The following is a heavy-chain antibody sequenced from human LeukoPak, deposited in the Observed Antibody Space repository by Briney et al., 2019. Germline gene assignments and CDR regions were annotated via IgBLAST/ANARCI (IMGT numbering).Heavy chain of an antibody. CDR1: GGSSSSGDYY. CDR2: IYYSGST. Sequence: SQTLSLTCTVSGGSSSSGDYYWSWIRQPPGKGLEWIGYIYYSGSTYYNPSLKSRVTISVDTSKNQFSLKLSSVTAADTAVYYCARNLAYCGGDCYSGYWYFDLWGRGTLVTVSS. CDR3: ARNLAYCGGDCYSGYWYFDL. D-gene: IGHD2-21*02. V-gene: IGHV4-30-4*01. J-gene: IGHJ2*01.